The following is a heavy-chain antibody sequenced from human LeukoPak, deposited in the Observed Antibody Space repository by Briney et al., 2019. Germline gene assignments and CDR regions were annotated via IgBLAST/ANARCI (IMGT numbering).Heavy chain of an antibody. D-gene: IGHD2-21*02. V-gene: IGHV1-69*13. CDR2: IIPIFGTA. Sequence: GASVKVSCTASGGTFSSYAISWVRQAPGQGLEWMGGIIPIFGTANYAQKFQGRVTITADESTSTAYVELSSLRAEDTAVYFCAKGEGDRPGYFDYWGQGTLVTVSS. CDR3: AKGEGDRPGYFDY. J-gene: IGHJ4*02. CDR1: GGTFSSYA.